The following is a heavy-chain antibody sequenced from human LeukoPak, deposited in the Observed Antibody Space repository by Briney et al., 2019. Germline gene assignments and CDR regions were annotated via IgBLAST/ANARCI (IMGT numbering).Heavy chain of an antibody. CDR3: ARQEYCSGGSCYTWFDP. D-gene: IGHD2-15*01. CDR1: GYSINNYW. CDR2: IYPADSDI. V-gene: IGHV5-51*01. Sequence: GESLKISCKGSGYSINNYWIGWVRQMPGKGLEWMGIIYPADSDIRYSPSFQGQVTISADKSISTVYLQWSSLKASDTAMYYCARQEYCSGGSCYTWFDPWGQGTLVTVSS. J-gene: IGHJ5*02.